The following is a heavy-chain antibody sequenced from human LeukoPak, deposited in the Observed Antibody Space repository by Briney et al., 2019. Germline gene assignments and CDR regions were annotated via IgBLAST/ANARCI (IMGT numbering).Heavy chain of an antibody. CDR3: VKDSLRYCSSGSCYVFDY. CDR1: GFTFSSYA. D-gene: IGHD2-15*01. J-gene: IGHJ4*02. CDR2: ISSNGGST. V-gene: IGHV3-64D*09. Sequence: GDSLRLSCSASGFTFSSYAMHWVRQAPGKGLEYVSAISSNGGSTYYADSVKGRFTISRDNSKNTPYLQMSSLRAEDPGVYYCVKDSLRYCSSGSCYVFDYWGQGTLVTVSS.